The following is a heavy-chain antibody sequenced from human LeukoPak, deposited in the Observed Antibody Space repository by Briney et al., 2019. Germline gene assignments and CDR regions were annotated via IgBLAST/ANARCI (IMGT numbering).Heavy chain of an antibody. J-gene: IGHJ3*02. D-gene: IGHD3-16*01. Sequence: SVKVSCKASGGTFSSYAISWVRQAPGQGLEWMGGIIPIFGTANYAQKFQGRVTITADESTSTAYMELSSLRSEDTAVYYCARGLGGGLSDAFDIWGQGTMVTVSS. CDR1: GGTFSSYA. CDR3: ARGLGGGLSDAFDI. CDR2: IIPIFGTA. V-gene: IGHV1-69*13.